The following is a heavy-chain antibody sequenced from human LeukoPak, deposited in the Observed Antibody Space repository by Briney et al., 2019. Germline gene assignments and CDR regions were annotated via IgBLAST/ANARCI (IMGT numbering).Heavy chain of an antibody. J-gene: IGHJ4*02. CDR2: ISGSGGST. Sequence: PGGSLRLSCAASGFTFSSYAMSWVRQAPGKGLEWVSAISGSGGSTYYADSVKGRFTISRDNAINSLYLQMNSLRAEDSAVYYCARDPSMAGYFDSWGQGTLVTVSS. CDR1: GFTFSSYA. V-gene: IGHV3-23*01. D-gene: IGHD5-24*01. CDR3: ARDPSMAGYFDS.